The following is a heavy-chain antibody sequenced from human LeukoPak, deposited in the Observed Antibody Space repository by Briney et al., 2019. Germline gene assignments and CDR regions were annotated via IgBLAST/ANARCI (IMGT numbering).Heavy chain of an antibody. D-gene: IGHD3-22*01. J-gene: IGHJ4*02. CDR3: ARNSRGCYHGAVDY. V-gene: IGHV4-34*01. Sequence: SETLSLTCAVYGGSFSGYYWSWIRQPPGKGLEWIGEINHSGSTNYNPSLKSRVTISVDTSKNQFSLKLSSVTAADTAVYYCARNSRGCYHGAVDYWGQGTLVTVSS. CDR2: INHSGST. CDR1: GGSFSGYY.